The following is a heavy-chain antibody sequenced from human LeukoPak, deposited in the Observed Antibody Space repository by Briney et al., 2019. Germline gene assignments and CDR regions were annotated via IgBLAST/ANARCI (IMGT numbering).Heavy chain of an antibody. J-gene: IGHJ4*02. D-gene: IGHD5-18*01. V-gene: IGHV3-30*02. CDR3: AKDLRYSFGL. CDR2: IRYDGSTK. Sequence: GSLRLSCAASGFTFSNFNMYWVRQAPGKGLEWVAFIRYDGSTKYYAASLKGRFTISRDNSKNTVDLQMNSLRPEDTAVYYCAKDLRYSFGLWGQGTLATVSS. CDR1: GFTFSNFN.